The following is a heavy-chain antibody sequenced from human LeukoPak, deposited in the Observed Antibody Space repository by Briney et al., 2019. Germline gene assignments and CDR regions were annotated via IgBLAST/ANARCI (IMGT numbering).Heavy chain of an antibody. CDR1: GYTFTSYG. CDR2: ISAYNGNT. CDR3: ARGLYDFWSGYLISDWFDP. V-gene: IGHV1-18*01. Sequence: GASVKVSCKASGYTFTSYGISWVQQAPGQGLEWMGWISAYNGNTNYAQKFQGRVTITRNTSISTAYMELSSLRSEDTAVYYCARGLYDFWSGYLISDWFDPWGQGTLVTVSS. J-gene: IGHJ5*02. D-gene: IGHD3-3*01.